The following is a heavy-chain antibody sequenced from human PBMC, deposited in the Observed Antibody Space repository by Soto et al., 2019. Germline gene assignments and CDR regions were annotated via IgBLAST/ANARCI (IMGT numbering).Heavy chain of an antibody. Sequence: SVKVSCKASGGTFSNYANSWARQAPGQGLEWMGGIIPIFGTANYAQKFQGRVTIIADKSTSTAYMELSSLRSEDTAVYYCAKDSLPGIAVAGDYYYCMDVWGQGPTVTVSS. D-gene: IGHD6-19*01. V-gene: IGHV1-69*06. J-gene: IGHJ6*02. CDR1: GGTFSNYA. CDR3: AKDSLPGIAVAGDYYYCMDV. CDR2: IIPIFGTA.